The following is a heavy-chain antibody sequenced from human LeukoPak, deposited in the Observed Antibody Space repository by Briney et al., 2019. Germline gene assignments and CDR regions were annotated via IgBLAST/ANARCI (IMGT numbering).Heavy chain of an antibody. D-gene: IGHD2-15*01. V-gene: IGHV4-39*07. J-gene: IGHJ4*02. CDR1: GGSISSSSYY. Sequence: PSETLSLTCTLSGGSISSSSYYWGWLRQPPGKGLEWIGNIYYSGSTYYNPSLKSRVTISLDTSKNQFSLKLSSVTAADTAVYYCARVVAATTYFDYWGQGTLVTVSS. CDR2: IYYSGST. CDR3: ARVVAATTYFDY.